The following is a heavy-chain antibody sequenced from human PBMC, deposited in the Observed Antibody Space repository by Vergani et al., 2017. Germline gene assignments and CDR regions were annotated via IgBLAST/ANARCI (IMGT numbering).Heavy chain of an antibody. CDR3: ARVYCRGMSCAGTDYFYHIDV. V-gene: IGHV5-51*01. Sequence: EMPLVQSGAEVRKPGESVKISCRTSGYNFDIYWIGWVRQLPGKGLEWMGIIYPGDSDTRYSPSFQGQVTISADKSISTAYLQWSSLKASDTAMYYCARVYCRGMSCAGTDYFYHIDVWGKGTTVTVS. D-gene: IGHD3/OR15-3a*01. CDR1: GYNFDIYW. CDR2: IYPGDSDT. J-gene: IGHJ6*03.